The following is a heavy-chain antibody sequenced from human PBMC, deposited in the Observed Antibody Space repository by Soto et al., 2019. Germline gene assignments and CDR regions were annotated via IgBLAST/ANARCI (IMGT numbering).Heavy chain of an antibody. D-gene: IGHD2-15*01. Sequence: QVQLVQSGAAEKKPGASVKVSCKASGYTFTSYAMHWVRQAPGQRLEWMGWINAGNGNTKCSQKFQDRVTITRDTSASTAYMELSSLRSEDTAVYYCARGESVVGDYWGQGTLVTVSS. CDR2: INAGNGNT. V-gene: IGHV1-3*05. J-gene: IGHJ4*02. CDR1: GYTFTSYA. CDR3: ARGESVVGDY.